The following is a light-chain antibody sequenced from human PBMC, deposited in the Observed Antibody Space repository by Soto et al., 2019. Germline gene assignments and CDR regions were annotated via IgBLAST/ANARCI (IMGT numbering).Light chain of an antibody. J-gene: IGKJ1*01. CDR3: QQYGTSPPWT. CDR2: GAS. Sequence: EIVLTQSPGTVSLSPGERATLSCRASQSVSSSYLAWYQQKPGQAPRLLIYGASSRATGIPDRFSGSGSGTEFTLTISRLEPVDVAVYYCQQYGTSPPWTFGQGTKVEIK. CDR1: QSVSSSY. V-gene: IGKV3-20*01.